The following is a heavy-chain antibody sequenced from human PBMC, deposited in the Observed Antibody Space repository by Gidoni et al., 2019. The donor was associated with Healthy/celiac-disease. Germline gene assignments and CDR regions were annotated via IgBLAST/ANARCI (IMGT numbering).Heavy chain of an antibody. CDR3: TTEISGSFDY. CDR1: GLTFNNAW. V-gene: IGHV3-15*07. J-gene: IGHJ4*02. CDR2: IRSKADGGTT. D-gene: IGHD1-26*01. Sequence: VQLVESGGGLVNPGGSLRLSCAASGLTFNNAWLNWVRQAPGKGLEWVGRIRSKADGGTTDYAVPVKDRFTISRDDSKSTLFLQMNSLKTEDTAVYYCTTEISGSFDYWGQGTLVPVSS.